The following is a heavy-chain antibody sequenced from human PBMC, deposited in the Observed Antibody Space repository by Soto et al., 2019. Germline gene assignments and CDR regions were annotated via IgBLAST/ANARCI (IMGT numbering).Heavy chain of an antibody. CDR2: IDHSGST. CDR3: ARNWRAGMNWFDP. D-gene: IGHD3-10*01. CDR1: GGSFSGYY. V-gene: IGHV4-34*01. Sequence: SETLSLTCGVNGGSFSGYYWNWIRQSPGKGLEWIGEIDHSGSTNYNPSLKSRVTILVDTSRSQLSLKLSFVTAADTAIYYCARNWRAGMNWFDPWGQGTLVTVSS. J-gene: IGHJ5*02.